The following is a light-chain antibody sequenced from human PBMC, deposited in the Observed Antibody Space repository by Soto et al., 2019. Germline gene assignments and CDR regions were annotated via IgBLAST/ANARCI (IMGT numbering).Light chain of an antibody. CDR1: QSVTSNY. CDR2: GAS. Sequence: EIGLTQSPGTLSLSPGERATLSCRASQSVTSNYLAWYQQKPGQAPRLLIFGASSRATGIPDKFSGSGSGTDFTLTISRLEPDDFEVYYCKHYGGPSWTFGQGTRVEIK. J-gene: IGKJ1*01. V-gene: IGKV3-20*01. CDR3: KHYGGPSWT.